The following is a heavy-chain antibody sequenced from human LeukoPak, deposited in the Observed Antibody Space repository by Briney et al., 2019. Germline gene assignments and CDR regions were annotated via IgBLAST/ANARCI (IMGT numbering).Heavy chain of an antibody. CDR2: ISSSSTYT. J-gene: IGHJ6*02. D-gene: IGHD2-15*01. Sequence: GGSLRLSCAASGFTFSSYSMNWVRQAPGKGLEWVSSISSSSTYTSYADSVKGRFTISRDNAKNSLYLQMNSLRAEDTAVYYCATDSKGGYDYYYYGMDVWGQGTTVTVSS. CDR1: GFTFSSYS. CDR3: ATDSKGGYDYYYYGMDV. V-gene: IGHV3-21*01.